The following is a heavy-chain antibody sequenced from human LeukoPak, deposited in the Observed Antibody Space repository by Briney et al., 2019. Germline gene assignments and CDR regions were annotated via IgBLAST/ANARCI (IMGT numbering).Heavy chain of an antibody. V-gene: IGHV3-74*01. CDR1: AFTFSNYW. Sequence: GGSLTLSCAASAFTFSNYWMYWVRQVPGKGLVWVSHINSDGSTTRYADSVKGRFTISRDNAKNTLYLQMGSLIAEDTSVYYCIVANCGGDCSHSGQRTLVTVSS. D-gene: IGHD2-21*02. J-gene: IGHJ4*02. CDR3: IVANCGGDCSH. CDR2: INSDGSTT.